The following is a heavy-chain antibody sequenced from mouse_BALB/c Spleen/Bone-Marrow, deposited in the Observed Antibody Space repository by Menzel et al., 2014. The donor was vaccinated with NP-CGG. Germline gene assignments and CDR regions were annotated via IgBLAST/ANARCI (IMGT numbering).Heavy chain of an antibody. CDR3: TRGGNWDDFDV. CDR2: ISSGSTAI. Sequence: EVKLVESGGGLVQPGGSRKLSCAASGFTFSSFGMHWVRQAPEKGLEWVAYISSGSTAIFYADTVKGRFTISRDNPKNTLFLQMTSLRSEDTAMYYCTRGGNWDDFDVWGAGTTVIVSS. D-gene: IGHD4-1*01. V-gene: IGHV5-17*02. J-gene: IGHJ1*01. CDR1: GFTFSSFG.